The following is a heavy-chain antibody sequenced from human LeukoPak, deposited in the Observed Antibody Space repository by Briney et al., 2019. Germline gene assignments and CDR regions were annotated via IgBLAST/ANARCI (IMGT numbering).Heavy chain of an antibody. CDR3: AKGNLGVRGGFDY. J-gene: IGHJ4*02. CDR2: ISGSGAGT. D-gene: IGHD1-14*01. Sequence: GGPLRLSCAASGFTFSSYALSWVRQAPGKGLDWVSSISGSGAGTYYADSVKGRFTISRDKSNNTLYLQMNSLRAEDTAVYYCAKGNLGVRGGFDYWGQGTLVTVSS. CDR1: GFTFSSYA. V-gene: IGHV3-23*01.